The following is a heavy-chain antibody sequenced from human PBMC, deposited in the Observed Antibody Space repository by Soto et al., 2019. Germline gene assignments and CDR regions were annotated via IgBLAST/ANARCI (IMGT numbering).Heavy chain of an antibody. J-gene: IGHJ4*02. CDR1: GFTFSSYA. V-gene: IGHV3-30-3*01. CDR3: ASPVVERVDY. D-gene: IGHD1-1*01. CDR2: ISYDGSNK. Sequence: GGSLRLSCAASGFTFSSYAMHWVRQAPGKGLEWVAVISYDGSNKYYADSVKGRFTISRDNSKNTLYLQMNSLRAEDTAVYYCASPVVERVDYWGQGTLVTVSS.